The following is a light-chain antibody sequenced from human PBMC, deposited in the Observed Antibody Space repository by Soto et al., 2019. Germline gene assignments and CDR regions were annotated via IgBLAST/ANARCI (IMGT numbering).Light chain of an antibody. CDR1: QSVSSN. CDR2: GAS. V-gene: IGKV3-15*01. J-gene: IGKJ4*02. Sequence: EIVLTQSPATLSVSPGERATISFRASQSVSSNLAWYQQKPGQAPRLLISGASTRATGIPDRFTGSGSGTEFILTISSLQSEDSAVYYCQQYHHWWTFGGGTKVDI. CDR3: QQYHHWWT.